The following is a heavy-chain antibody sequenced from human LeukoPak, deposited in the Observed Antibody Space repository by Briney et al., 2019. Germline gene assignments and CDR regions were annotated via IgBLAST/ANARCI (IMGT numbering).Heavy chain of an antibody. D-gene: IGHD6-13*01. CDR2: INQDGSVK. Sequence: PGGSLRLSCAASGFAFSTYWMDWVRQAPGKGLEWVGNINQDGSVKHYVDSVGGRFTISRDNARNSVYLQMNALRVEDTAVYYCAAQTSSPRLGGYWGQGTLVTVSS. CDR1: GFAFSTYW. CDR3: AAQTSSPRLGGY. V-gene: IGHV3-7*01. J-gene: IGHJ4*02.